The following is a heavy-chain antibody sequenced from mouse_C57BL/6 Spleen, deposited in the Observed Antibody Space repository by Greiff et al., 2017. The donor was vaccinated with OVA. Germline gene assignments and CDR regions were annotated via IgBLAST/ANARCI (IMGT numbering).Heavy chain of an antibody. J-gene: IGHJ4*01. D-gene: IGHD1-1*01. V-gene: IGHV5-12*01. CDR1: GFTFSDYY. CDR2: ISNGGGST. Sequence: EVQGVESGGGLVQPGGSLKLSCAASGFTFSDYYMYWVRQTPEKRLEWVAYISNGGGSTYYPDTVKGRFTISRDNAKNTLYLHMSRLKSEDTAMYYCARPHYYGSSYDAMDYWGQGTSVTVSS. CDR3: ARPHYYGSSYDAMDY.